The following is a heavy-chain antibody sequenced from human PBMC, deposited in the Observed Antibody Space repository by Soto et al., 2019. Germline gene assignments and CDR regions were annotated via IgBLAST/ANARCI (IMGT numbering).Heavy chain of an antibody. CDR3: ARDGLGHYDSSGYYYDYYYYGMDV. J-gene: IGHJ6*02. D-gene: IGHD3-22*01. Sequence: QVQLVQSGAEVKKPGASVKVSCKASGYTFTSYAMHWVRQAAGQRLEWMGWIDAGNGNTKYSQKFQGRVTITRDTSASTAYMELSSLISEDTAVYYCARDGLGHYDSSGYYYDYYYYGMDVWGQGTTVTVSS. V-gene: IGHV1-3*01. CDR2: IDAGNGNT. CDR1: GYTFTSYA.